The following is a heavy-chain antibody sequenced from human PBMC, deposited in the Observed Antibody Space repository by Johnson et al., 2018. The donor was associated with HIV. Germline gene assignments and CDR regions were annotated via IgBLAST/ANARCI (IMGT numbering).Heavy chain of an antibody. CDR3: ARGKGAAAAEAFDI. D-gene: IGHD6-13*01. V-gene: IGHV3-13*01. J-gene: IGHJ3*02. CDR1: GFTFSSYD. Sequence: VLLVESGGGVVQPGGSLRLSCEASGFTFSSYDMHWVRQATGKGLEWVSAIGTAGDTYYPGSVKGRFTISRENAKNSLYLQMNSLRAGDTAVYYCARGKGAAAAEAFDIWGQGTMVTVSS. CDR2: IGTAGDT.